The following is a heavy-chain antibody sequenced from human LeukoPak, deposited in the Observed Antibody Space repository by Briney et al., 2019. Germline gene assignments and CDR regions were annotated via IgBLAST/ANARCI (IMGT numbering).Heavy chain of an antibody. D-gene: IGHD5-24*01. CDR3: ARDVGWLQSDY. V-gene: IGHV3-23*01. J-gene: IGHJ4*02. Sequence: PGGSLRLSCVASGFTFSSYAMSWVRQAPGKGLEWVSGISGSGGSTYYADSVKGRFTISRDNSKNTLYLQMNSLRAEDTAVYYCARDVGWLQSDYWGQGTLVTVSS. CDR2: ISGSGGST. CDR1: GFTFSSYA.